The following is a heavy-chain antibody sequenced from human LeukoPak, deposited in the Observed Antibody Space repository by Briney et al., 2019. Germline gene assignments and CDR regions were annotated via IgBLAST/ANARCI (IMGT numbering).Heavy chain of an antibody. Sequence: GGSLRLSCAASGFALSSHWMTWVRQVPGRGPEWVANVNRDGSETYYLDSVKGRFTISKDNAKNSLYLQMNSLRAEDTALYHCARNNGMDVWGQGTTVIASS. CDR3: ARNNGMDV. V-gene: IGHV3-7*03. J-gene: IGHJ6*02. CDR2: VNRDGSET. CDR1: GFALSSHW.